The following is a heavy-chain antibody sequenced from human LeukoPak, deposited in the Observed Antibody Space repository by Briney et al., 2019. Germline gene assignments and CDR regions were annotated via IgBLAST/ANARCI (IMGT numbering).Heavy chain of an antibody. CDR1: GFTFSSYS. CDR2: ISSSSSYI. V-gene: IGHV3-21*01. J-gene: IGHJ4*02. D-gene: IGHD3-16*02. Sequence: GGSLRLSCAASGFTFSSYSMNWVRQAPGKGLEWVSSISSSSSYIYYADSVKGRFTISRDNAKNSLYPQMNSLRAEDTAVYYCARGKYDYVWGSYRPYFDYWGQGTLVTVSS. CDR3: ARGKYDYVWGSYRPYFDY.